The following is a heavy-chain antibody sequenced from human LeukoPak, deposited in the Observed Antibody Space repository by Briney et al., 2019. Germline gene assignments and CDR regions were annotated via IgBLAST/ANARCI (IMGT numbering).Heavy chain of an antibody. CDR3: ARVRINMVRGVFYYYYYYMDV. CDR2: MNPNSGNT. CDR1: GYTFTSYD. J-gene: IGHJ6*03. V-gene: IGHV1-8*03. D-gene: IGHD3-10*01. Sequence: GASVKVSCKASGYTFTSYDINWVRQATGQGLEWMGWMNPNSGNTGYAQKFQGRVTITRNTSISTAYMELSSLRSEDTAVYYCARVRINMVRGVFYYYYYYMDVWGKGTPVTVSS.